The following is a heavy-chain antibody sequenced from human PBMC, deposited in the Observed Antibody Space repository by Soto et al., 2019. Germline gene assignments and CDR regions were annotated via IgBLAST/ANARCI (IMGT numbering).Heavy chain of an antibody. CDR1: GYSFTSYW. D-gene: IGHD6-6*01. V-gene: IGHV5-10-1*01. Sequence: PGESLKISCKGSGYSFTSYWISWVRQMPGKGLEWMGRIDPSDSYTNYSPSFQGHVTISADKSISTAYLQWSSLKASDTAMYYCARHGIAARDWFDPWGQGTLVTVSS. J-gene: IGHJ5*02. CDR3: ARHGIAARDWFDP. CDR2: IDPSDSYT.